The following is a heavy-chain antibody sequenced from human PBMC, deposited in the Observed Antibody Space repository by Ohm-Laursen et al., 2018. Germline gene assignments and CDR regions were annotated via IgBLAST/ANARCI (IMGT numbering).Heavy chain of an antibody. J-gene: IGHJ6*02. V-gene: IGHV4-59*01. Sequence: GTLSLTWAVSGGSISSYYWSWIRQPPGKGLEWIGYIYYSGSTNYNPSLKSRVTISVDASKNQFSLKVTSVTAADTAVYYCARDRYSGYPQSYYYYGMDVWGQGTAVTVSS. D-gene: IGHD5-12*01. CDR3: ARDRYSGYPQSYYYYGMDV. CDR1: GGSISSYY. CDR2: IYYSGST.